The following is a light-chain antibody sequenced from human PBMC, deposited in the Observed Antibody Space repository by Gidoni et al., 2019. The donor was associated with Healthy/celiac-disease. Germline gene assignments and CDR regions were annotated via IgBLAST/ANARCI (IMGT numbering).Light chain of an antibody. J-gene: IGKJ1*01. CDR2: AAS. Sequence: SQTTQFPSSLSASVGDRVTIACRASQSLRSYLNWCQQKPGQGPKLLIYAASSMQSGVPSSFSGGGSGTAFSLTISSLQPRDFATYYCRQSYSTHWTFGQGTKVEIK. CDR3: RQSYSTHWT. CDR1: QSLRSY. V-gene: IGKV1-39*01.